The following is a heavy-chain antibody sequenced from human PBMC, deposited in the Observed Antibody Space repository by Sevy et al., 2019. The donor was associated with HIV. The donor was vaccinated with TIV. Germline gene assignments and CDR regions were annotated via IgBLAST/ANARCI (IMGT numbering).Heavy chain of an antibody. D-gene: IGHD3-10*01. CDR2: IYPGGNS. J-gene: IGHJ4*02. Sequence: SESLSLTCTVSGGSISSYYWSWIRQPAGKGLEWIGRIYPGGNSNYNPSLKSRVTMSVDTSKNQFYLRLSSVTAADTAVYYCARDYRYDFHGSGRHYFDYWGQGTLVTVSS. CDR1: GGSISSYY. CDR3: ARDYRYDFHGSGRHYFDY. V-gene: IGHV4-4*07.